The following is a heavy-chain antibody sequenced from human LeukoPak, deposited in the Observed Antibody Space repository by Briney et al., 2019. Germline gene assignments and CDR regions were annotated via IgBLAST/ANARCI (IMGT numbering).Heavy chain of an antibody. CDR2: IYYSGST. CDR1: GYSISSGYY. D-gene: IGHD3-3*01. CDR3: AREKKGITSRSILVKQQTYYYYYMDV. J-gene: IGHJ6*03. V-gene: IGHV4-61*01. Sequence: KPSETLSLTCAVSGYSISSGYYWGWIRQPPGKGLEWIGYIYYSGSTNYNPSLKSRVTISVDTSKNQFSLKLSSVTAADTAVYYCAREKKGITSRSILVKQQTYYYYYMDVWGKGTTVTVSS.